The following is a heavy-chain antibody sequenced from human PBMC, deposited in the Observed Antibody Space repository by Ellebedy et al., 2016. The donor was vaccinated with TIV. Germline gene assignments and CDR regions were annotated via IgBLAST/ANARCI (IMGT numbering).Heavy chain of an antibody. D-gene: IGHD2-2*01. CDR2: IYYSGST. CDR1: GGSISSSSYY. Sequence: SETLSLXCTVSGGSISSSSYYWGWIRQPPGKGLEWIGSIYYSGSTYYNPSLKSRVTISVDTSKNQFSLKLSSVTAADTAVYYCARSLNGRFVVVPADYGMDVWGQGTTVTVSS. V-gene: IGHV4-39*01. CDR3: ARSLNGRFVVVPADYGMDV. J-gene: IGHJ6*02.